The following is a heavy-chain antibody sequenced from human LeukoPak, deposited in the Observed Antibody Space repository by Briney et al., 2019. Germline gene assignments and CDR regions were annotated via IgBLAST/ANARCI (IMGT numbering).Heavy chain of an antibody. CDR2: FDPEDGET. CDR1: GYTLTELS. J-gene: IGHJ4*02. Sequence: ASVKVPCKVSGYTLTELSMHWVRQAPGKGLEWMGGFDPEDGETIYAQKFQGRVTMTEDTSTDTAYMELSSLRSEDTAVYYCATDVRVIFGVVVSYWGQGTLVTVSS. V-gene: IGHV1-24*01. D-gene: IGHD3-3*01. CDR3: ATDVRVIFGVVVSY.